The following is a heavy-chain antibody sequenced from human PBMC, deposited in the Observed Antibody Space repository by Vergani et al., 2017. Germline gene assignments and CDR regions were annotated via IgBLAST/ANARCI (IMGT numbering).Heavy chain of an antibody. Sequence: QVQLQESGPGLVKPSETLSLTCAVSGYSISSGYYWGWIRQPPGKGLEWIGLIYHSGSTYYNPSLKSRVPISVDTSKNQFSLKLSTVTAADTAVYYCARPNYYDSSGYSGVQAFDIWGQGTMVTVSS. CDR1: GYSISSGYY. D-gene: IGHD3-22*01. J-gene: IGHJ3*02. CDR2: IYHSGST. CDR3: ARPNYYDSSGYSGVQAFDI. V-gene: IGHV4-38-2*01.